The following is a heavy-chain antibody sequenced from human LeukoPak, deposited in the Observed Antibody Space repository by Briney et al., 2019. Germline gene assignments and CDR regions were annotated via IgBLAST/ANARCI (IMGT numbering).Heavy chain of an antibody. CDR3: ARDSYYYDSSGYSPPFDY. CDR1: GGSISSYY. Sequence: PSETLSLTCTVSGGSISSYYWSWIRQPPGKGVEWIGYIYYSRSTNYNPSLKSRVTISVDTSKNQFSLKLSSVTAADTAVYYCARDSYYYDSSGYSPPFDYWGQGTLVTVSS. CDR2: IYYSRST. J-gene: IGHJ4*02. D-gene: IGHD3-22*01. V-gene: IGHV4-59*01.